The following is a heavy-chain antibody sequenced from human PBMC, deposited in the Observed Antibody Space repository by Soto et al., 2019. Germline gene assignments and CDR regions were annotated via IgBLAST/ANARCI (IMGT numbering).Heavy chain of an antibody. CDR3: ARGVSSGSAQYYYYMDV. D-gene: IGHD3-16*01. CDR1: GGSFSGYY. Sequence: SETLSLTCAVYGGSFSGYYWSWIRQPPGKGLEWIGEINHSGSTNYNPSLKSRVTISVDTSKNQFSLKLSSVTAADTAVYYCARGVSSGSAQYYYYMDVWGKGTTVTVSS. CDR2: INHSGST. V-gene: IGHV4-34*01. J-gene: IGHJ6*03.